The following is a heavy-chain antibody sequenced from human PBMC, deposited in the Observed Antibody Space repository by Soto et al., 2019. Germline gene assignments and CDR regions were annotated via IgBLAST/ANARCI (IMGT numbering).Heavy chain of an antibody. V-gene: IGHV4-4*02. J-gene: IGHJ4*02. CDR1: GGSISSSNW. D-gene: IGHD3-10*01. CDR2: IYHSGNT. CDR3: ARRWGEGRVDF. Sequence: QAQLQESGPGLVKPSGTLSLTCAVSGGSISSSNWWSWVRQLPGKGLEWIGEIYHSGNTNYNPSLKSRVTMAVDKSRNKFSLKLSSVTAADTAVYYCARRWGEGRVDFWGQGTLVTVSS.